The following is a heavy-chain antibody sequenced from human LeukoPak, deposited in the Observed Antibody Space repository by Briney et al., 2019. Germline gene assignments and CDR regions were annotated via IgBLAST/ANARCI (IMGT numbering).Heavy chain of an antibody. CDR1: GFAFDDFA. Sequence: PGGSLRLSGTTSGFAFDDFAMSWVRQPAGKGLEWVGFIRRRAYGGAAEYAASVKGRFIISRDDSKGIAYLQMNSLKTEDTAVYYCSRNGLVDFDYWGQGSRVIVSP. J-gene: IGHJ4*02. CDR2: IRRRAYGGAA. V-gene: IGHV3-49*04. CDR3: SRNGLVDFDY.